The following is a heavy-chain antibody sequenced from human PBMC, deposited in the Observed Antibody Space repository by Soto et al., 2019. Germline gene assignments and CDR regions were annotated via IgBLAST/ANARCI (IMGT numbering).Heavy chain of an antibody. D-gene: IGHD2-15*01. CDR3: ARGGGYCSGGSCYGDYYYYYMDV. J-gene: IGHJ6*03. CDR1: GGSISSFY. CDR2: IYYSGST. V-gene: IGHV4-59*01. Sequence: SGTLSLTCTVSGGSISSFYWGWDRQPPGKGLEWIGYIYYSGSTNYNPSLKSRVTISVDTSKNQFSLKLSSVTAADTAVYYCARGGGYCSGGSCYGDYYYYYMDVWGKGTTVTVSS.